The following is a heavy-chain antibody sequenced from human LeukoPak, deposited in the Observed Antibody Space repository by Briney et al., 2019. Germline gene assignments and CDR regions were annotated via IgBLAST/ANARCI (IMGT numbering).Heavy chain of an antibody. CDR2: IYSSGST. CDR1: GGSISSYY. Sequence: KPSETLSLTCTVSGGSISSYYWNWIRQPAGKGLEWIGRIYSSGSTNYNPSLKSRVTMSVDASKSQFSLRLSSVTAADTAVYYCARTEKLLYFDYWGQGILVTVSS. CDR3: ARTEKLLYFDY. J-gene: IGHJ4*02. V-gene: IGHV4-4*07. D-gene: IGHD2-8*02.